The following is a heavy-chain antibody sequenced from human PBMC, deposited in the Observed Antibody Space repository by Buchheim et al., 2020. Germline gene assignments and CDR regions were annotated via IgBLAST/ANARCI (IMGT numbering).Heavy chain of an antibody. CDR3: ARSVQFGMDV. Sequence: EVQLVESGGGSVQPGGSLRLSCAASGFTFSRYSMNWARQAPGKGLEWVSYMTSDEKTIYYTDSVKGRFTISRDNARNLLYIQMHSLRVDDTALYYCARSVQFGMDVWGQGTT. V-gene: IGHV3-48*01. J-gene: IGHJ6*02. CDR1: GFTFSRYS. CDR2: MTSDEKTI.